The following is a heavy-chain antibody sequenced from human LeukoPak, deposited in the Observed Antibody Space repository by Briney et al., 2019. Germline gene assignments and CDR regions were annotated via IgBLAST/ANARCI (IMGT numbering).Heavy chain of an antibody. D-gene: IGHD4-17*01. Sequence: GGSLRLSCAASGFTFSSYAMHWVRQAPGKGLEYVSAISSNGGSTYYANSVKGRFTISRDNSKNTLYLQMGSLRAGDMAVYYCARGLNDYGDYAFDYWGQGTLVTVSS. CDR2: ISSNGGST. CDR3: ARGLNDYGDYAFDY. CDR1: GFTFSSYA. V-gene: IGHV3-64*01. J-gene: IGHJ4*02.